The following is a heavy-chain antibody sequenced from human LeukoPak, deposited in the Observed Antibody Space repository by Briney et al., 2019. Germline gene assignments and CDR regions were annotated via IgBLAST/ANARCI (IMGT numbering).Heavy chain of an antibody. V-gene: IGHV1-69*05. J-gene: IGHJ3*02. CDR3: ARRRRYCSSTSCYSWGPIDI. D-gene: IGHD2-2*01. CDR2: IIPIFGTA. Sequence: SVKVSCKASGGTFSSYAISWVRRAPGQGLEWMGGIIPIFGTANYAQKFQGRVTITTDESTSTAYMELSSLRSEDTAVYYCARRRRYCSSTSCYSWGPIDIWGQGTMVTVSS. CDR1: GGTFSSYA.